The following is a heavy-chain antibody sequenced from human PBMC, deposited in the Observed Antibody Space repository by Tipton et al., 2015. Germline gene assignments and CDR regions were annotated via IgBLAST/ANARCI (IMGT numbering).Heavy chain of an antibody. D-gene: IGHD3-10*01. J-gene: IGHJ4*02. Sequence: QLVQSGAEVKKPGASVKVSCKASGYIFSNYGVSWVRQAPGQGLEWMGWISAYNFNTDYAQRFQGRVTMTTGRSTSTAYMELRGLRYDDTAVYYCARDPPVRAAMMVDYWGQGTLVTVSS. V-gene: IGHV1-18*01. CDR3: ARDPPVRAAMMVDY. CDR1: GYIFSNYG. CDR2: ISAYNFNT.